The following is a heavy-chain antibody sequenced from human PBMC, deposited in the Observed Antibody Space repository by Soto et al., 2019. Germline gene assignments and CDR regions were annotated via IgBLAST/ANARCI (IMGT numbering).Heavy chain of an antibody. V-gene: IGHV4-59*08. CDR3: ARHAATATTVFDY. D-gene: IGHD4-17*01. Sequence: SETLSLTCTVSGGSISSYYWSWIRQPPGKGLKWIGYIYFSGGTNYNPSLMTRVTISLDTSKNQISLKLSSVSAADTAVYYCARHAATATTVFDYWGQGTLVTVSS. CDR2: IYFSGGT. CDR1: GGSISSYY. J-gene: IGHJ4*02.